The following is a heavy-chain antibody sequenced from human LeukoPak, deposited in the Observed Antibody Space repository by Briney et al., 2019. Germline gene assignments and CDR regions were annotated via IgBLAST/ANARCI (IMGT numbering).Heavy chain of an antibody. CDR2: ITGSGGNT. CDR3: ARGTFGVVSAPPDC. J-gene: IGHJ4*02. V-gene: IGHV3-23*01. D-gene: IGHD3-3*01. CDR1: GFTVSSNY. Sequence: GGSLRLSCAASGFTVSSNYMSWVRQAPGKGLEWVSAITGSGGNTYYADSVKGRFTISRDNSKNTLYLQMNSLRAGDTAVYYCARGTFGVVSAPPDCWGQGTLVTVSS.